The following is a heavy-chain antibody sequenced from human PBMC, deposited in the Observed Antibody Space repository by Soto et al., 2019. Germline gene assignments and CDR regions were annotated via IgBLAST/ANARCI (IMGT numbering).Heavy chain of an antibody. CDR1: GFTFSSYG. D-gene: IGHD5-12*01. J-gene: IGHJ4*02. Sequence: QVQLVESGGGVVQPGRSLRLSCAASGFTFSSYGMHWVRQAPGKGLEWVAVIWYDGSNKYYADSVKGRFTISRDNSKNTLYLQMNSLRAEDTAVYYCARGGGYSGYDLDYWGQGTLVTVYS. CDR3: ARGGGYSGYDLDY. V-gene: IGHV3-33*01. CDR2: IWYDGSNK.